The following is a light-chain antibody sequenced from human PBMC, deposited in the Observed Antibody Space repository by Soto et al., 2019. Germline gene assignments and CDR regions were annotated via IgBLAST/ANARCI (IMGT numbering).Light chain of an antibody. V-gene: IGLV2-11*01. Sequence: QSALTQPRSVSGSPKQSVTISCTRTSSDVGGYNYVSWYQQHPGKAPKPMIYDLSKRPSGVPDRFSGSKSGNTASLTISGLQAEDEADYYCCSYAGSYSWVFGGGTKLTVL. CDR2: DLS. CDR3: CSYAGSYSWV. CDR1: SSDVGGYNY. J-gene: IGLJ3*02.